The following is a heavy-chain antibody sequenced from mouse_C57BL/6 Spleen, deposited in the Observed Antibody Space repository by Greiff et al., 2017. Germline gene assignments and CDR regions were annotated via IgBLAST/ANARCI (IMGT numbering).Heavy chain of an antibody. CDR2: IDPSDSYT. J-gene: IGHJ3*01. Sequence: VQLQQPGAELVMPGASVKLSCKASGYTFTSYWMHWVKQRPGQGLEWIGEIDPSDSYTNYNQKFKGKSTLTVDKSSSTAYMQLSSLTSEDSAVYYCARLGGYYEAYWGQGTLVTVS. CDR1: GYTFTSYW. D-gene: IGHD2-3*01. V-gene: IGHV1-69*01. CDR3: ARLGGYYEAY.